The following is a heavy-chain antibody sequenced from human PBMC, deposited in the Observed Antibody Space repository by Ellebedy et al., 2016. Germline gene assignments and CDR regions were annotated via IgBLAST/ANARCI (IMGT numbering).Heavy chain of an antibody. CDR1: GGSISSSSYY. D-gene: IGHD6-13*01. Sequence: SETLSLTXTVSGGSISSSSYYWGWIRQPPGKGLEWIGSIYYSGSTYYNPSLKSRVTISVDTSKNQFSLKLSSMTAADTAVYYCARGIAAAGVLYYGMDVWGQGTTVTVSS. J-gene: IGHJ6*02. CDR2: IYYSGST. V-gene: IGHV4-39*07. CDR3: ARGIAAAGVLYYGMDV.